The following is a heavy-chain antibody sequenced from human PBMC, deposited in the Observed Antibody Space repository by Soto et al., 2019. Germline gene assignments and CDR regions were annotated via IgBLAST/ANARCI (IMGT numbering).Heavy chain of an antibody. D-gene: IGHD2-15*01. V-gene: IGHV4-34*01. CDR2: INHSGST. CDR3: ARIVTYCSGGSCNYYYMDV. J-gene: IGHJ6*03. Sequence: SETLSLTCAVYGGSFSGYYWSWIRQPPGKGLEWIGEINHSGSTNYNPSLKSRVTISVDTSKNQFSLKLSSVTAADTAVYYCARIVTYCSGGSCNYYYMDVWGKGTTVTVSS. CDR1: GGSFSGYY.